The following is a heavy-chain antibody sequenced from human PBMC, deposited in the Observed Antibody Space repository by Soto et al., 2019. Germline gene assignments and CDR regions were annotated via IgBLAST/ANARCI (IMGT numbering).Heavy chain of an antibody. V-gene: IGHV5-51*01. J-gene: IGHJ4*02. Sequence: PGESLKISCNGAGYSFTNYWIGWVRQMPGKGLEWMGITNPADSDTRYSPSFQGQVTVSVDKSISTAYLQRGSLKASDTAMYYCVRPDSTGYYSHWGQGTPVTVSS. CDR1: GYSFTNYW. CDR2: TNPADSDT. D-gene: IGHD3-9*01. CDR3: VRPDSTGYYSH.